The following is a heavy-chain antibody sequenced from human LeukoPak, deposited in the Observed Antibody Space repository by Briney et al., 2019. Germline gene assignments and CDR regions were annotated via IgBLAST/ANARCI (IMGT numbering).Heavy chain of an antibody. CDR1: GGSISSSSYY. Sequence: SETLSLTCTVSGGSISSSSYYWGWIRQPPGKGLEWIGSIYYSGSTYYNPSLKSRVTISVGTSKNQFSLKLSSVTAADTAVYYCARDAGPKVATIPLDYWGQGTLVTVSS. J-gene: IGHJ4*02. CDR3: ARDAGPKVATIPLDY. D-gene: IGHD5-12*01. CDR2: IYYSGST. V-gene: IGHV4-39*07.